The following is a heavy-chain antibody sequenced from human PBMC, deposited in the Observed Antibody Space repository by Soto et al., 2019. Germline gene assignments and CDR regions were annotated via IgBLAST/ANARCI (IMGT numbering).Heavy chain of an antibody. CDR2: FYYSGST. V-gene: IGHV4-39*01. CDR3: ARHRLGFGELYYYYYYGMDV. J-gene: IGHJ6*02. CDR1: GGSISSSSYY. D-gene: IGHD3-10*01. Sequence: SETLSLTCTVSGGSISSSSYYWGWIRQPPGKGLEWIGSFYYSGSTFYNPSLKSRVTISVDTSKNQFFLKLSSVTAADTAVYYCARHRLGFGELYYYYYYGMDVWGQGTTVTVSS.